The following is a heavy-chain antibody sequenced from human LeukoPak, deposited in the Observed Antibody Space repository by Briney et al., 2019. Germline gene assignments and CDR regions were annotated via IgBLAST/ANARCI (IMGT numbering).Heavy chain of an antibody. V-gene: IGHV1-2*02. J-gene: IGHJ5*02. Sequence: GASVKVSCKASGCTFTGYYMHWVRQAPGQGLEWMGWINPNSGGTNYAQKFQGRVTMTRDTSISTAYMELSRLRSDDTAVYYCARDAVAGTLSWFDPWGQGTLVTVSS. CDR3: ARDAVAGTLSWFDP. CDR2: INPNSGGT. D-gene: IGHD6-19*01. CDR1: GCTFTGYY.